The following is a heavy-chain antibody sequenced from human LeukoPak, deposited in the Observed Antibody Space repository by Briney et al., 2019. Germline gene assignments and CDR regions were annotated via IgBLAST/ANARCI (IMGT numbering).Heavy chain of an antibody. V-gene: IGHV3-13*01. D-gene: IGHD3-22*01. J-gene: IGHJ4*02. CDR1: GFTFSSYD. CDR3: ARAYDSSGYYPLFDY. CDR2: IGTAGDT. Sequence: GGSLRLSCAASGFTFSSYDMHWVSQATGKGLEWVSAIGTAGDTYYPGSVKGRFTISRENAKNSLYLQMNSLRAGDTAVYYCARAYDSSGYYPLFDYWGQGTLVTVSS.